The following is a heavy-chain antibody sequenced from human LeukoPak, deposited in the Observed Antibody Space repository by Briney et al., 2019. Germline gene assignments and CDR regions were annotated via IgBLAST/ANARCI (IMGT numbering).Heavy chain of an antibody. Sequence: GGSLRLSCAASGFTVSSNYMSWVRQAPGKGLERVSVIYSDGRTYYADSVKGRFTISRDNSKNTLYLQMNSLRAEDTAVYYCASMTTVTLDDAFDIWGQGTMVTVSS. J-gene: IGHJ3*02. CDR3: ASMTTVTLDDAFDI. CDR1: GFTVSSNY. CDR2: IYSDGRT. V-gene: IGHV3-53*01. D-gene: IGHD4-17*01.